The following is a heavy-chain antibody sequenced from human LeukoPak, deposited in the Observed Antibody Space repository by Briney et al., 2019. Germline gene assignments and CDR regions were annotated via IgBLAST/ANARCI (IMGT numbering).Heavy chain of an antibody. D-gene: IGHD4-17*01. V-gene: IGHV3-20*01. CDR3: ARGIRKGTTLDY. CDR1: GGSISSYY. CDR2: INWNGGST. Sequence: ETLSLTCTVYGGSISSYYWSWVRQAPGKGLEWVSGINWNGGSTGYADSVKGRFTISRDNAKNSLYLQMNSLRAEDTALYHCARGIRKGTTLDYWGQGTLVTVSS. J-gene: IGHJ4*02.